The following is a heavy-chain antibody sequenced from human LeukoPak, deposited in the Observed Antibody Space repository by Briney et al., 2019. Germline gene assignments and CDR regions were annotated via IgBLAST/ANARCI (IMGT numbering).Heavy chain of an antibody. V-gene: IGHV3-23*01. J-gene: IGHJ3*02. CDR1: GFTFSSYE. D-gene: IGHD2-8*01. Sequence: GGSLRLSCAASGFTFSSYEMNWARQAPGKGLEWVSGISGSGGSTYYADSVKGRFTISRDNSKNTLYLQMNSLRAEDTAVYYCAKRGRMLAYAFEIWGQGTMVTVPS. CDR3: AKRGRMLAYAFEI. CDR2: ISGSGGST.